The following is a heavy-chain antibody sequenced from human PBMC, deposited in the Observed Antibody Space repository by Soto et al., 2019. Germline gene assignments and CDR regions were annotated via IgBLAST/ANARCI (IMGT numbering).Heavy chain of an antibody. CDR3: TTFFFSSRRRHTRYRSGLGIPAEPSSDL. V-gene: IGHV3-15*05. D-gene: IGHD2-15*01. J-gene: IGHJ2*01. Sequence: EKGLELVHHIKRKTDGGTTDYASPVKGRFTISRDDSKNTLYLQMNSLKTEDTAVYYFTTFFFSSRRRHTRYRSGLGIPAEPSSDL. CDR2: IKRKTDGGTT.